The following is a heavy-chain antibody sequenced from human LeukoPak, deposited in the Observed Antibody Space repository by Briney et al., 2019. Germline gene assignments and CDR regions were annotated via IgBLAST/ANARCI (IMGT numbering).Heavy chain of an antibody. J-gene: IGHJ4*02. D-gene: IGHD3-10*01. CDR3: ARDYYGSGSYLDY. V-gene: IGHV4-38-2*02. CDR1: GYSISSGYY. Sequence: SETLSLTCTVSGYSISSGYYWGWIRQPPGKGLKWIGYIYYSGSTNYNPSLKSRVTISVDTSKNQFSLKLSSVTAADTAVYYCARDYYGSGSYLDYWGQGTLVTVSS. CDR2: IYYSGST.